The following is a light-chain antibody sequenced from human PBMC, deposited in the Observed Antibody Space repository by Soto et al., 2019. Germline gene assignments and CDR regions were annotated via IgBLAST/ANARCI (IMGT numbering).Light chain of an antibody. CDR2: EVV. V-gene: IGLV2-8*01. CDR1: NSDIGVYDF. J-gene: IGLJ1*01. Sequence: QSALPQPHSASGSPGQSVTISCTVTNSDIGVYDFVSWYQHHPGKAPRLIIYEVVQRPSGVPDRFSGSKSGNTASLTVSGLQAADEADYFCKSYAGSNTYVLGSGTKVTVL. CDR3: KSYAGSNTYV.